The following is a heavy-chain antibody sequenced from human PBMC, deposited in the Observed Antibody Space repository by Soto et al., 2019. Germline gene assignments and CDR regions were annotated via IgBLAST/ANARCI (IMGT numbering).Heavy chain of an antibody. D-gene: IGHD3-22*01. CDR2: IYYSGST. V-gene: IGHV4-59*08. J-gene: IGHJ4*02. CDR1: GGSISSYY. Sequence: SDTLCLTCTVSGGSISSYYWSWIRQPPGKGLEWIGYIYYSGSTNYNPSLKSRVTISVDTSKNQFSLKLSSVTAADTAVYYCARLEANYYDSIGYYVDCWGQGTLVTVSS. CDR3: ARLEANYYDSIGYYVDC.